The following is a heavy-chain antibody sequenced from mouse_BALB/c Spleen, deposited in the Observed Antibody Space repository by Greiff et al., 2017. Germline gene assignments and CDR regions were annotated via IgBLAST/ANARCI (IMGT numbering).Heavy chain of an antibody. Sequence: QVHVKQSGAELVRPGVSVKISCKASGYTFTDYDMHWVKQSPEKSLEWIGGISTYYGDASYNQKFKGKATMTVDKSSSTAYMELGRLTSEDSAIYYCARNYYRYDPDYLDYGGQGTTLTVSS. CDR3: ARNYYRYDPDYLDY. V-gene: IGHV1S137*01. CDR1: GYTFTDYD. D-gene: IGHD2-14*01. J-gene: IGHJ2*01. CDR2: ISTYYGDA.